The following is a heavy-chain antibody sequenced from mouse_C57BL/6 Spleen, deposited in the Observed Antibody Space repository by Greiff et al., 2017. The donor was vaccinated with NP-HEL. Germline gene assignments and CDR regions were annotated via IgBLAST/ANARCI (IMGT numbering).Heavy chain of an antibody. J-gene: IGHJ2*01. V-gene: IGHV3-6*01. Sequence: EVQLQESGPGLVKPSQSLSLTCSVTGYSITSGYYWNWIRQFPGNKLEWMGYISYDGSNNYNPSLKNRISITRDTSKNQFFLKLNSVTTEDTATYYCARGATTVVDYFDYWGQGTTLTVSS. CDR3: ARGATTVVDYFDY. CDR1: GYSITSGYY. CDR2: ISYDGSN. D-gene: IGHD1-1*01.